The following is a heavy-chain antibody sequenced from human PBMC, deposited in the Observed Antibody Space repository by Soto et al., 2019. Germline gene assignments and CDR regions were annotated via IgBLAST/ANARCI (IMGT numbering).Heavy chain of an antibody. V-gene: IGHV3-30*18. D-gene: IGHD6-19*01. J-gene: IGHJ6*02. CDR1: GFTFSSYG. CDR2: ISYDGSNK. Sequence: QVQLVESGGGVVQPGRSLRLSCAASGFTFSSYGMHWVRQAPGKGLEWVAVISYDGSNKYYADSVKGRFTISRDNSKNTLYLQMNSLRAEDTAVYYCAKDYSVAVAGFRGLAPYGMDVWGQGTTVTVSS. CDR3: AKDYSVAVAGFRGLAPYGMDV.